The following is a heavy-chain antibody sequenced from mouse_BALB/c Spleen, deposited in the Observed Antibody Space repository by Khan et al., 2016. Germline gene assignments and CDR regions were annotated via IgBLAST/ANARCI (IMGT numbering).Heavy chain of an antibody. CDR2: IWGDGST. V-gene: IGHV2-6-7*01. CDR1: GFSITGFA. J-gene: IGHJ3*01. CDR3: ARYYDYDGGFAY. Sequence: QVQLKESGPGLVAPSQSLSITCTVTGFSITGFAVNWVRQPPGKGLEWLGVIWGDGSTDYDSALKSRLSISKDDSKSQVFLKMNSLQTDDTARYXCARYYDYDGGFAYWGQGTLVTVSA. D-gene: IGHD2-4*01.